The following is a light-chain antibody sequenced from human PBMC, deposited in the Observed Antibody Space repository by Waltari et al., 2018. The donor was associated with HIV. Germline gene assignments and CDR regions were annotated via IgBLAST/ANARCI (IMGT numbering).Light chain of an antibody. CDR2: DVS. Sequence: QSALTQPASVSGSPGQSITISCTGTSSDVGGYTYVSWYQQHAGKAPKLMIYDVSNRPSGVSYRFSGSKSGNTASLTISGLQAEDEADYYCSSYTTSSTWVFGGGTKLTVL. J-gene: IGLJ3*02. V-gene: IGLV2-14*01. CDR1: SSDVGGYTY. CDR3: SSYTTSSTWV.